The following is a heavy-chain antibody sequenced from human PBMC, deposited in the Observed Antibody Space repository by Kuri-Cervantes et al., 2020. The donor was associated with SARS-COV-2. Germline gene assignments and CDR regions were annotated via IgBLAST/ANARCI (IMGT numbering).Heavy chain of an antibody. CDR2: IYASGCT. CDR3: AREGVIAAESFDY. CDR1: GGSISNYGYY. V-gene: IGHV4-61*10. Sequence: SETLSLTCTVSGGSISNYGYYWSWIRQPAGKGLEWIGFIYASGCTNYNPSLKSRVTISVDTSKNQFSLKVNSVTAADTAVYYCAREGVIAAESFDYWGQGTLVTVSS. D-gene: IGHD6-13*01. J-gene: IGHJ4*02.